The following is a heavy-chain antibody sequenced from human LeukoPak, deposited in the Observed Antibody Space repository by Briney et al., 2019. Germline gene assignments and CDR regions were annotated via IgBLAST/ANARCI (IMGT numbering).Heavy chain of an antibody. J-gene: IGHJ4*02. V-gene: IGHV3-21*06. D-gene: IGHD5-18*01. CDR2: IDSTSIYI. Sequence: GGSLRLSCAASGFTFSSYAMNWVRQAPGKGLEWVSSIDSTSIYIYYTESMKGRFTISRDNAKNSLYLQMNSLRVEDTAVYYCARVGGYSYGLADYWGQGTLVTVSS. CDR3: ARVGGYSYGLADY. CDR1: GFTFSSYA.